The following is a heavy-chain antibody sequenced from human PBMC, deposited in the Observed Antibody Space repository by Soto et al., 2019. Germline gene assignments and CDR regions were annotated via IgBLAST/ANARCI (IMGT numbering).Heavy chain of an antibody. J-gene: IGHJ4*02. CDR2: IIPIFGTA. D-gene: IGHD5-12*01. CDR3: ARDEYRGYDQFDY. V-gene: IGHV1-69*13. Sequence: ASVKVSCKASGGTFSSYAISWVRQAPGQGLEWMGGIIPIFGTANYAQKFQGRVTITADESTSTAYMELSSLRSEDTAVYYCARDEYRGYDQFDYWGQGPLVTVSS. CDR1: GGTFSSYA.